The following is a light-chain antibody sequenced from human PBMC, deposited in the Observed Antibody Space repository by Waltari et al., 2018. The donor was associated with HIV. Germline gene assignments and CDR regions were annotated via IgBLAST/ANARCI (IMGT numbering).Light chain of an antibody. J-gene: IGLJ3*02. V-gene: IGLV3-21*01. CDR2: QDR. Sequence: SYVLTQPPSVSVAPGQTARITCEGNKIGSESVHWYQQRPGQAPVVVIYQDRDRPSGITERFSGSNSGNTATLTITRVEAGDEADYYCQLFQCCNNWVFGGGTKLTVL. CDR3: QLFQCCNNWV. CDR1: KIGSES.